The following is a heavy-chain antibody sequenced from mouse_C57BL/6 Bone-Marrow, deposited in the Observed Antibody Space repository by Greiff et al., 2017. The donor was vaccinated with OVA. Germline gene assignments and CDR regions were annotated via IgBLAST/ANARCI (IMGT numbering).Heavy chain of an antibody. V-gene: IGHV1-69*01. CDR3: ATYCSGHPSFAY. J-gene: IGHJ3*01. D-gene: IGHD3-2*02. CDR2: LDPSDSYT. Sequence: QVQLQQPGAELVMPGASVKLSCKASGYTFTSYWMHWVKQRPGQGLEWIGELDPSDSYTNYNQKFKGKTTLTVDKSSSTAYLQLSSLTSEDSAVYYCATYCSGHPSFAYWGQGTLVTVSA. CDR1: GYTFTSYW.